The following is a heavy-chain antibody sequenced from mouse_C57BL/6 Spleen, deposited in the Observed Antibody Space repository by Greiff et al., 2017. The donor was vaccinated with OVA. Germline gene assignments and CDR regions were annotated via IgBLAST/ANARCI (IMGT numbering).Heavy chain of an antibody. CDR3: ARYGGSSFAY. CDR1: GFTFTDYY. V-gene: IGHV7-3*01. Sequence: EVKLMESGGGLVQPGGSLSLSCAASGFTFTDYYMSWVRQPPGKALEWLGFIRNKANGYTTEYNASVKGRFTISRDNSQIILYLQMNALRAEDSTTYYCARYGGSSFAYWGQGTLVTVSA. J-gene: IGHJ3*01. CDR2: IRNKANGYTT.